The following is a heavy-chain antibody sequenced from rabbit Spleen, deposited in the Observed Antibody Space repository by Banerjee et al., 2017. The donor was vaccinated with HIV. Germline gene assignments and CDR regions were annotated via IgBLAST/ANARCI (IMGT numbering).Heavy chain of an antibody. Sequence: QQQLEESGGGLVKPGGTLRFTCTASGIDFSGSYYMCWVRQAPGKGLEWIACLYAANGANNYYASWAKGRFTISKTSSTTVTLQMTSLTAADTATYFCARSGYVGGDYTWDLWGPGTLVTVS. J-gene: IGHJ6*01. CDR2: LYAANGANN. CDR3: ARSGYVGGDYTWDL. D-gene: IGHD1-1*01. CDR1: GIDFSGSYY. V-gene: IGHV1S45*01.